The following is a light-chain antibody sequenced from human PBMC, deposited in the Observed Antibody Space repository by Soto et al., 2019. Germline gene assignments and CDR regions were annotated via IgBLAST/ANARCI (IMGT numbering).Light chain of an antibody. V-gene: IGKV1-9*01. J-gene: IGKJ1*01. CDR2: AAS. Sequence: GDRVTITCRASQSISISLNXXQXXPXXXXXVXXXAASNLQSGVPSRFSGSGSGTEFTLTISSLQPEDFSTYYCQQLNSYPPWTFGQGNKVDIK. CDR1: QSISIS. CDR3: QQLNSYPPWT.